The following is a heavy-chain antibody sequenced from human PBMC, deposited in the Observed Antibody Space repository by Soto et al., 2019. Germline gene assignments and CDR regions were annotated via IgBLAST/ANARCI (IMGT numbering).Heavy chain of an antibody. CDR3: AKGQYSGVAGGLDY. D-gene: IGHD1-26*01. V-gene: IGHV3-23*01. Sequence: EVHLLESGGGLVQPGGSLRLSCAASGLTFKSYAMSWVRQAPGKGLEWVSGISGSGGSTDYADSVKGRFTISRDNFKNRRYLQMNNLRVEGTALYYCAKGQYSGVAGGLDYLGQGTLVTVFS. CDR2: ISGSGGST. J-gene: IGHJ4*02. CDR1: GLTFKSYA.